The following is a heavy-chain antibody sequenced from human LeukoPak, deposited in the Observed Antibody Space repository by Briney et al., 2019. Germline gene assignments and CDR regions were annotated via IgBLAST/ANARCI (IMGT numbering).Heavy chain of an antibody. J-gene: IGHJ3*02. D-gene: IGHD3-16*02. Sequence: GSLRLSCAASGFTFSTYAMSWVRQAPGKGLEWVAAISGGIMINTYYTDSVKGRFTISRDNSKNTLYLQVNSLRDDDTAVYYCAKDPVVGAPHVFDIWGQGTMVAVPS. V-gene: IGHV3-23*01. CDR3: AKDPVVGAPHVFDI. CDR1: GFTFSTYA. CDR2: ISGGIMINT.